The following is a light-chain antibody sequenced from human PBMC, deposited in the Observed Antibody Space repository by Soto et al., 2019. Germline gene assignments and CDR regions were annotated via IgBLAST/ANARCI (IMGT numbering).Light chain of an antibody. V-gene: IGKV1-17*03. CDR3: LQYNSYPCT. J-gene: IGKJ4*01. CDR2: GAS. Sequence: DIQMTQSPSAMSASLGDRVTITCRASKGISNSLAWFQQKPGRVPKRLIYGASTLQSWAPSRFSGSASGAAFTITISSMQPEDFAPYYCLQYNSYPCTFGGGTKVEIK. CDR1: KGISNS.